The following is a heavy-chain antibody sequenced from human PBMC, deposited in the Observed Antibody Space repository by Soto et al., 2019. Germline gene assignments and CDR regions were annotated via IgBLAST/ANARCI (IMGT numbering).Heavy chain of an antibody. CDR3: ARGTYDILPGFHCGMDV. J-gene: IGHJ6*02. Sequence: VQLQESGPGLVKPSQTLSLTCTVSGGSFSSGDYYWSWIRQPPGKGLEWIGYIFYRGSIYYNPSLKSRVTISLVTSKHQFSLKLTSVTAADTAVYYCARGTYDILPGFHCGMDVWGQGTTVTVSS. CDR2: IFYRGSI. D-gene: IGHD3-9*01. V-gene: IGHV4-30-4*01. CDR1: GGSFSSGDYY.